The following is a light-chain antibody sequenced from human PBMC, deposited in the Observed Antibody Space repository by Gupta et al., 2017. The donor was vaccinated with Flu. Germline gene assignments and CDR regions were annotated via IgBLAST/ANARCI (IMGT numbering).Light chain of an antibody. J-gene: IGLJ1*01. V-gene: IGLV2-11*01. CDR2: AVT. CDR1: SSDVGAYNY. Sequence: QSALTQPRSVSGSPGQSVAISCTGTSSDVGAYNYVSWYQHHPGKAPKLIIFAVTNQTTGVPACFSGSKSGTTASLTLAGGEADDEDYYYCCSHACSRVFGTGTKVTVL. CDR3: CSHACSRV.